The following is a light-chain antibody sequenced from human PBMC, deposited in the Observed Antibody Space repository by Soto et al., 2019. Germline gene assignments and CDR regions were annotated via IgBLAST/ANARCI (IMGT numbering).Light chain of an antibody. Sequence: DIQLTQSPSSLSASVGDRVTITCQASQYIKNFLNWYQQKPGKAPKLLIYDGSSLETGVPSRFSGSGSGTDFTFAISSLQPEDIATYYCQQYDDLPYTFGQGTKLEI. CDR2: DGS. CDR3: QQYDDLPYT. V-gene: IGKV1-33*01. J-gene: IGKJ2*01. CDR1: QYIKNF.